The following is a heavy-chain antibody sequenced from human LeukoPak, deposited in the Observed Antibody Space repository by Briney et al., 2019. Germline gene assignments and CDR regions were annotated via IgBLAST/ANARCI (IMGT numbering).Heavy chain of an antibody. Sequence: PSETLSLTCAVYGVSFSGYYWSWIRQPPGKGLEWIGEINHSGSTNYNPSLKSRVTISVDTSKNQFSLKLSSVTAADTAVYYCARGRGAAASYYYYYGMDVWGQGTTVTVSS. D-gene: IGHD6-13*01. CDR1: GVSFSGYY. CDR2: INHSGST. J-gene: IGHJ6*02. V-gene: IGHV4-34*01. CDR3: ARGRGAAASYYYYYGMDV.